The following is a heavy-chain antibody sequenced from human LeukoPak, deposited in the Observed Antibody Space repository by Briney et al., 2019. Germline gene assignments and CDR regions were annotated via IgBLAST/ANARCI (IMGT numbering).Heavy chain of an antibody. V-gene: IGHV3-21*04. Sequence: GGSLRLSCAASGFTFSSYNMNWVRQAPGKGLEWVSSISTSSSYIYYADSVEGRFTMSRDNSKNTVYLQMNSLRVDDTAVYYCARRDIVVVVSASDYWGQGTLVTVSS. CDR1: GFTFSSYN. CDR2: ISTSSSYI. D-gene: IGHD2-15*01. J-gene: IGHJ4*02. CDR3: ARRDIVVVVSASDY.